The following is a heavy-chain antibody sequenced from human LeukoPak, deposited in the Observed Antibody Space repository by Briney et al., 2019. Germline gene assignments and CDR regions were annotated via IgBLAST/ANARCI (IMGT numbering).Heavy chain of an antibody. CDR2: IYYSGST. D-gene: IGHD6-13*01. V-gene: IGHV4-39*07. CDR3: ARGEVSWSSSWHPIDY. J-gene: IGHJ4*02. CDR1: GASISSGGFY. Sequence: PSETLSLTCTVSGASISSGGFYGGWIRQPPGKGLEWIGTIYYSGSTYYNPSLKSRVTISVDTSKNQFSLKLSSVTAADTAVYYCARGEVSWSSSWHPIDYWGQGTLVTVSS.